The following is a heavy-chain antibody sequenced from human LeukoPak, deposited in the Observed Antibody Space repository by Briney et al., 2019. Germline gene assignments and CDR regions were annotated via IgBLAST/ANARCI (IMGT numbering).Heavy chain of an antibody. V-gene: IGHV4-39*07. CDR1: GGSISSSGYY. J-gene: IGHJ6*02. CDR2: IYYSGST. Sequence: SETLSLTCTVSGGSISSSGYYWGWIRQPPGKGLEWVGSIYYSGSTYYNPSLKSRVTISVDTSKNQFSLKLSSVTAADTAVYYRARDMAGSSGWYDYYYGMDVWGQGTTVTVSS. CDR3: ARDMAGSSGWYDYYYGMDV. D-gene: IGHD6-19*01.